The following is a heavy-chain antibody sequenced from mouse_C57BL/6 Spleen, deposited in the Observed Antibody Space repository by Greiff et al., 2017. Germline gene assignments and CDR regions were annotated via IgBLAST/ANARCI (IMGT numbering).Heavy chain of an antibody. D-gene: IGHD2-4*01. CDR3: ARDGATMITPYAMDY. CDR1: GFTFSSYA. CDR2: ISDGGSYT. V-gene: IGHV5-4*01. Sequence: EVKLVESGGGLVKPGGSLKLSCAASGFTFSSYAMSWVRQTPEKRLEWVATISDGGSYTYYPDNVKGRFTISRDNAKNNLYLQMSHLKSEDTAMYYCARDGATMITPYAMDYWGQGTSVTVSS. J-gene: IGHJ4*01.